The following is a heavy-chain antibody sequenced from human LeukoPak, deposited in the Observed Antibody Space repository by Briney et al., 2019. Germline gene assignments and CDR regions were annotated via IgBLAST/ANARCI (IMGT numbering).Heavy chain of an antibody. V-gene: IGHV1-69*13. J-gene: IGHJ1*01. CDR2: IIPIFGTA. D-gene: IGHD3-3*01. Sequence: ASVKVSCKASGGTFSSYAISWVRQAPGQGLEWMGGIIPIFGTANYAQKFQGRVTITADESTSTAYMELSSLRSEDTAVYYCARDLVFGVEGCFQHWGQGTLVTVSS. CDR1: GGTFSSYA. CDR3: ARDLVFGVEGCFQH.